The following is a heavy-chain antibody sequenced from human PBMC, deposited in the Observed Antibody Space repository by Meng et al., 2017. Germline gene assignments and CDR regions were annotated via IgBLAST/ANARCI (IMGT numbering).Heavy chain of an antibody. D-gene: IGHD4-23*01. V-gene: IGHV3-11*01. Sequence: QVQLVESGGGLVKPGGSLRLSCAASGFTFSDYYMSWIRQAPGKGLEWISYISTSGNTIYYTDSVKGRFAISRDNAKNSLYLQMSSLRAEDTAVYYCARGFNGGNSGAFGCWGQGTLVTVSS. CDR1: GFTFSDYY. CDR2: ISTSGNTI. J-gene: IGHJ4*02. CDR3: ARGFNGGNSGAFGC.